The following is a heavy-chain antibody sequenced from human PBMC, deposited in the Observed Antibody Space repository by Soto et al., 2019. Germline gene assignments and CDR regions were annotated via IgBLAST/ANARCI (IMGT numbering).Heavy chain of an antibody. V-gene: IGHV3-9*01. CDR1: GFTFDDYA. Sequence: EVQLVESGGGLVQPGRSLRLSCAASGFTFDDYAMHWVRQAPGKGLEWVSGISWNSGSIGYADSVKGRFTISGDNAKNSLYLQMNSLRAEDTALYYCVRGREYSSSYYNWFDPWGQGTLVTVSS. CDR3: VRGREYSSSYYNWFDP. D-gene: IGHD6-6*01. CDR2: ISWNSGSI. J-gene: IGHJ5*02.